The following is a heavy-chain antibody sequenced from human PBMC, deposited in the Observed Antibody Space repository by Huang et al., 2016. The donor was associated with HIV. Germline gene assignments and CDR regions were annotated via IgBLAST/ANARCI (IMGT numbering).Heavy chain of an antibody. V-gene: IGHV3-30-3*01. Sequence: QVQLVESGGGVVQPGTSLRLSCAASGFTFSNYVMNWVRQAPGKGRELVAIISNEGSTKYYADSVKGRFTISRDNSKNTVYLQMNSLRAEDTAVYYCARSEPSRYYFDYWGQGTLVTVSS. CDR3: ARSEPSRYYFDY. J-gene: IGHJ4*02. CDR2: ISNEGSTK. CDR1: GFTFSNYV.